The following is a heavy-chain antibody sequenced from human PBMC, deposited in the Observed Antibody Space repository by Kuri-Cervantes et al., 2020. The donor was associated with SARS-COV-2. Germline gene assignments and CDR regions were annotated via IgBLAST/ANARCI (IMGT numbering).Heavy chain of an antibody. CDR1: GYSISSGYY. V-gene: IGHV4-38-2*01. J-gene: IGHJ3*02. CDR2: IYHRGSS. CDR3: ARGQWMVKGAFHI. Sequence: GSLRLSCAVSGYSISSGYYWGWIRQPPGKGLEWIGIIYHRGSSYYNPSLRSRVTVSVDTSKNQFSLRLISVTAADTAVYYCARGQWMVKGAFHIWGQGTMVTVSS. D-gene: IGHD6-19*01.